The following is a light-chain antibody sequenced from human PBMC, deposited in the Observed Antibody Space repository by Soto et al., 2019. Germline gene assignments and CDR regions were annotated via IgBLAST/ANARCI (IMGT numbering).Light chain of an antibody. CDR3: HQYNSFALT. J-gene: IGKJ4*01. Sequence: DIQMTQSPSTLSASVGDRVTITCRASHSISSWLAWYQQKPGKAPKLLIYDASSLESGVPSRFSGSGSGTEFTLTISSLQPEDFATYFCHQYNSFALTLGGGTKVEIK. CDR2: DAS. V-gene: IGKV1-5*01. CDR1: HSISSW.